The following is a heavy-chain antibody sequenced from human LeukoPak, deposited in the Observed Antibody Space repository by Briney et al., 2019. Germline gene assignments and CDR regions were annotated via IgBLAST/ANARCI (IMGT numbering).Heavy chain of an antibody. CDR3: ARESGGAAAFYYYYYYMDV. D-gene: IGHD6-13*01. CDR2: ISFDGSAK. V-gene: IGHV3-30*03. Sequence: GGSLRLSCAASGFTFSSYGMHWVRQAPGKGLEWVSVISFDGSAKYYADSVKGRFTISRDNSKNTLYLQMTSLRAEDTAVYYCARESGGAAAFYYYYYYMDVWGKGTTVTVSS. CDR1: GFTFSSYG. J-gene: IGHJ6*03.